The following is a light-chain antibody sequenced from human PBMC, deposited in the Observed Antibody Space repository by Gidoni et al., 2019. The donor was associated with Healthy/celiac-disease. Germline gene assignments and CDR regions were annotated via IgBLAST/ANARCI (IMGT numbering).Light chain of an antibody. J-gene: IGKJ2*01. CDR2: DAS. V-gene: IGKV3-11*01. CDR1: QSVSSY. CDR3: QQRSNWPPYT. Sequence: EIVLTQSPATLSLSPGERATLSCRASQSVSSYLAWYQQKPGQAPRLLIYDASNRATGIQARFSGSGSGTYFTLTISSLEPEDFAVYYCQQRSNWPPYTFGQGTKLEIK.